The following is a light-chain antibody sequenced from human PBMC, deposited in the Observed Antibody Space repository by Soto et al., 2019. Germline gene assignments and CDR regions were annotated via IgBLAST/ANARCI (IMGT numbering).Light chain of an antibody. CDR3: QKYNSAPLN. J-gene: IGKJ4*01. Sequence: DVQMTQSPSSLSAFVGDRVTITCRASQGIAPYLAWFQQKPGKVPKLLIYATSTLQSGVPSRFSGSGSGTDITLTITSLQPEEVATYYGQKYNSAPLNFGGGSKVEIK. CDR1: QGIAPY. CDR2: ATS. V-gene: IGKV1-27*01.